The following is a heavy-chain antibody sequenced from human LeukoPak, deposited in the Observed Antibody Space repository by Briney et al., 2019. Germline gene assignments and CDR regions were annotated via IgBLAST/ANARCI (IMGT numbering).Heavy chain of an antibody. D-gene: IGHD2-2*01. J-gene: IGHJ4*02. V-gene: IGHV4-59*01. CDR3: ARALGYCSSTSCYSIDY. Sequence: PSETLSLTCTVSGGSISSYYWSWIRQPPGKGLEWIGYIYYSGSTNYNPSLKSRVTISVDTSKNQFSLKLSSVTAADTAVYYCARALGYCSSTSCYSIDYWGQGTLVTVSS. CDR1: GGSISSYY. CDR2: IYYSGST.